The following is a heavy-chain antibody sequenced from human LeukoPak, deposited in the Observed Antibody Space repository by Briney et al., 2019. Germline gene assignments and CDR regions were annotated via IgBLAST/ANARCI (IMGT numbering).Heavy chain of an antibody. J-gene: IGHJ4*02. Sequence: SETLSLTCTVSGGSISSYYWSWLRQPPGKGLEWIGYIYYSGSTNYNPSLQSRVTISVDTSKNQFSLKLSSVTAADTAVYYCARGGVGATSGDFDYWGQGTLVTVSS. CDR1: GGSISSYY. D-gene: IGHD1-26*01. V-gene: IGHV4-59*12. CDR2: IYYSGST. CDR3: ARGGVGATSGDFDY.